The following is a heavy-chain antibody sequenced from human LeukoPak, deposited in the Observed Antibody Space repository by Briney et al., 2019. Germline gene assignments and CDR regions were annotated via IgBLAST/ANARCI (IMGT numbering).Heavy chain of an antibody. Sequence: GGSLRLSCAASGFTFSSYWMSWVRQAPGKGLEWVSAISGSGGSTYYADSVKGRFTISRDNAKNSLYLQMNSLRAEDTAVYYCASIAAAGDYWGQGTLVTVSS. D-gene: IGHD6-13*01. V-gene: IGHV3-23*01. CDR3: ASIAAAGDY. CDR1: GFTFSSYW. CDR2: ISGSGGST. J-gene: IGHJ4*02.